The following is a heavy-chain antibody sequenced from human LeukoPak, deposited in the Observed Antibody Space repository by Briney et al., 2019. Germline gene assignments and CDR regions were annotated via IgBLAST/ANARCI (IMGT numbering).Heavy chain of an antibody. CDR1: GFTFSSYA. Sequence: PGGSLRLSCAASGFTFSSYAMSWVRQVPGKGLEWVSVISGSGDNTYYADSVKGRFTISRDNSKNMLYLQMNSLRAEDTAVYYCARVHGDYLYYYYGMDVWGQGTTVTVSS. J-gene: IGHJ6*02. CDR3: ARVHGDYLYYYYGMDV. V-gene: IGHV3-23*01. D-gene: IGHD4-17*01. CDR2: ISGSGDNT.